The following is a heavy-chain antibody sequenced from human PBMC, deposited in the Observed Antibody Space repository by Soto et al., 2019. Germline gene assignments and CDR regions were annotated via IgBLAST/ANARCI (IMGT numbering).Heavy chain of an antibody. D-gene: IGHD6-13*01. J-gene: IGHJ6*02. CDR1: GFTFSSYD. CDR3: ARGPAAAAGTAYYGMDV. CDR2: ISTAGNT. Sequence: TGGSLRLSCAASGFTFSSYDMHWVRQGTGKGLEWVSGISTAGNTYYPGSVKGRFTISRENAKNSLYLQMNSLRAGDTAVYYCARGPAAAAGTAYYGMDVWGQGTTVTVSS. V-gene: IGHV3-13*01.